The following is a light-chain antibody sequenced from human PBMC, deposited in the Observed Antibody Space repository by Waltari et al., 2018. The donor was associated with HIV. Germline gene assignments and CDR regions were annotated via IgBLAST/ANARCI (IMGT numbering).Light chain of an antibody. J-gene: IGLJ2*01. CDR3: QSYDNSLSNVV. CDR1: NSNIGAGYD. V-gene: IGLV1-40*01. CDR2: DHR. Sequence: QSVLTQPPSVSGAPGQRVTISCTGSNSNIGAGYDAHWYQQLPGSAPKLLMFDHRKLPSGVPDRFSGSDSGTSSSLVITRLQAADEAVYYCQSYDNSLSNVVFGGGTKLIVL.